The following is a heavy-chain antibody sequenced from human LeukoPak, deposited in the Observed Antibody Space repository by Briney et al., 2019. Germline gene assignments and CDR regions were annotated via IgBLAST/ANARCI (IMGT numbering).Heavy chain of an antibody. D-gene: IGHD5-18*01. CDR1: GFTFDDYG. CDR3: ARSDTAMVWDY. Sequence: GGSLRLSCAASGFTFDDYGMSWVRQAPGKGLEWVAVISYDGSNKYYADSVKGRFTISRDNSKNTLYLQMNSLRAEDTAVYYCARSDTAMVWDYWGQGTLVTVSS. V-gene: IGHV3-30*03. J-gene: IGHJ4*02. CDR2: ISYDGSNK.